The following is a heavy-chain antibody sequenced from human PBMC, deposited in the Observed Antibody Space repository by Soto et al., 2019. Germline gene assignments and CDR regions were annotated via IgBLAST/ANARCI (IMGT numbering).Heavy chain of an antibody. Sequence: PSETLSLTCTVSGGSVSSGSYYWSWSRQPPGKGLEWIGYIYYSGSTNYNPSLKSRVTISVDTSKNQFSLKLSSVTAADTAVYYCARDLGIAARFRIAFDIWGQGTMVTVSS. V-gene: IGHV4-61*01. CDR3: ARDLGIAARFRIAFDI. CDR2: IYYSGST. D-gene: IGHD6-6*01. J-gene: IGHJ3*02. CDR1: GGSVSSGSYY.